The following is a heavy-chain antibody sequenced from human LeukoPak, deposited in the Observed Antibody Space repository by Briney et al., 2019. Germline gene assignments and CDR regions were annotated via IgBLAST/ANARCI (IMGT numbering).Heavy chain of an antibody. V-gene: IGHV4-61*05. Sequence: SETLSLTCTVSGGSISSSSYYWGWIRQPPGKGLEWIGYIYYSGSTNYNPSLKSRVTISVDTSKNQFSLKLSSVTAADTAVYYCARVMSSWSYAFDIWGQGTMVTVSS. CDR3: ARVMSSWSYAFDI. D-gene: IGHD6-13*01. CDR2: IYYSGST. CDR1: GGSISSSSYY. J-gene: IGHJ3*02.